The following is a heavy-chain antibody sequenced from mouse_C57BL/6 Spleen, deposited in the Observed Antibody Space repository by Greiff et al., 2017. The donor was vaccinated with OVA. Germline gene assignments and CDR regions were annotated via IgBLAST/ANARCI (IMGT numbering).Heavy chain of an antibody. CDR1: GYAFTNYL. D-gene: IGHD1-1*01. V-gene: IGHV1-54*01. CDR3: ARGDGGGFDY. CDR2: INPGSGGT. Sequence: VQVVESGAELVRPGTSVKVSCKASGYAFTNYLIEWVKQRPGQGLEWIGVINPGSGGTNYNEKFKGKATLTADKSSSTAYMQLSSLTSEDSAVYFCARGDGGGFDYWGQGTTLTVSS. J-gene: IGHJ2*01.